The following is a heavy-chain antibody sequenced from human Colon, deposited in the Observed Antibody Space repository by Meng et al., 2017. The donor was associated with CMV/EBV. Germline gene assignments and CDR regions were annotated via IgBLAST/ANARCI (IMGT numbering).Heavy chain of an antibody. D-gene: IGHD4-17*01. CDR1: GFTFNNYA. V-gene: IGHV3-30-3*01. CDR3: ARDDYRDGAAYVDY. CDR2: MSYDGSKE. Sequence: FGFTFNNYALHWVRQAPGKGLEWVAVMSYDGSKEYFADSVKDRFTISRDNSKSTVFLQMNSLRPEDMAVYYCARDDYRDGAAYVDYWGQGTLVTVSS. J-gene: IGHJ4*02.